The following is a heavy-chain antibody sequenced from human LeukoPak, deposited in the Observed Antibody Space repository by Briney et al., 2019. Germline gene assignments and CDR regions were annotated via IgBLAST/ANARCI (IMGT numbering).Heavy chain of an antibody. V-gene: IGHV3-23*01. J-gene: IGHJ3*02. D-gene: IGHD1-26*01. CDR2: ISGSGGST. Sequence: GGSLRLSCAASGFTFSSYAMSWVRQAPGKGLEWVSAISGSGGSTYYADSVKGRFTISRDNSKNTLYPQMNSLRAEDTAVYYCAKDLYSGSHPDAFDIWGQGTMVTVSS. CDR1: GFTFSSYA. CDR3: AKDLYSGSHPDAFDI.